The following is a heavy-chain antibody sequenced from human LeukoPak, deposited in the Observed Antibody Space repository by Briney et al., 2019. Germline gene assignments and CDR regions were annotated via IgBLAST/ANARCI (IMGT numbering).Heavy chain of an antibody. J-gene: IGHJ5*02. CDR1: GGSFRGYY. V-gene: IGHV4-34*01. Sequence: SETLSLTCAVYGGSFRGYYWSWIRQPPGKGLEWIGEINHSGSTNYNPSLKSRVTISVDTSKSQFSLKLSSVTAADTAVYYCARASEVVVAARYNWFDPWGQGTLVTVSS. D-gene: IGHD2-15*01. CDR2: INHSGST. CDR3: ARASEVVVAARYNWFDP.